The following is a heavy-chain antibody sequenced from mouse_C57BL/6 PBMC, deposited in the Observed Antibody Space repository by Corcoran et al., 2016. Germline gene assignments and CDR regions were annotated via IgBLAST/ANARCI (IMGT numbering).Heavy chain of an antibody. J-gene: IGHJ4*01. V-gene: IGHV1-26*01. D-gene: IGHD1-1*01. CDR1: GYTFTDYY. CDR2: INPNNGGT. CDR3: ARGGVTTVVDTYAMDY. Sequence: EVQLQQSGPELVKPGASVKISCKASGYTFTDYYMNWVKQSHGKSLEWIGDINPNNGGTSYNQKFKGKATLTVDKSSSTAYMELRSLTSEDSAVYYCARGGVTTVVDTYAMDYWGQGTSVTVSS.